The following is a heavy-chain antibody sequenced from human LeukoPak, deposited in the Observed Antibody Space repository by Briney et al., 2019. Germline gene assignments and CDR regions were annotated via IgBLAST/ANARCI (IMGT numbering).Heavy chain of an antibody. V-gene: IGHV3-23*01. CDR2: ISGSGGST. CDR1: GFTFSSYA. Sequence: GGSLRLSCAASGFTFSSYAMSWVRQAPGKGLEWVPAISGSGGSTYYADSVKGRFTISRDNSKNTLYLQMNSLRAEDTAVYYCAKDQRYDILTGYFEQDYWGQGTLVTVSS. CDR3: AKDQRYDILTGYFEQDY. J-gene: IGHJ4*02. D-gene: IGHD3-9*01.